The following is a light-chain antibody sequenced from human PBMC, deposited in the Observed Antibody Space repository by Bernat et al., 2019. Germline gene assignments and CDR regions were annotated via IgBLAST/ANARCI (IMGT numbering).Light chain of an antibody. CDR2: LGS. V-gene: IGKV2-28*01. Sequence: DIVMTQSPLSLPVTPGESASISCRSSQSLLHRNGYNYLDWYLQKPGQSPQLLIYLGSNRASGVPDRFSGSGSGTDFTLKISRVEAEDVGVYYCMQALQTPPTFGQGTKLETK. CDR3: MQALQTPPT. J-gene: IGKJ2*01. CDR1: QSLLHRNGYNY.